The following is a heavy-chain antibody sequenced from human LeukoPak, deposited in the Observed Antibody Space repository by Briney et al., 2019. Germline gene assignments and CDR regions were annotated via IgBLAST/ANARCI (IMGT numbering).Heavy chain of an antibody. D-gene: IGHD3-10*01. J-gene: IGHJ4*02. CDR2: IYYSGST. Sequence: SETLSLTCTVSGGSISSYYWSWIRQPPGKGLEWIGYIYYSGSTNYNPSLKSRVTISVDTSKNQFSLKLSSVTAADTAVYYCARHGLYGSGSYEDYWGQGTLVTVSS. CDR1: GGSISSYY. CDR3: ARHGLYGSGSYEDY. V-gene: IGHV4-59*08.